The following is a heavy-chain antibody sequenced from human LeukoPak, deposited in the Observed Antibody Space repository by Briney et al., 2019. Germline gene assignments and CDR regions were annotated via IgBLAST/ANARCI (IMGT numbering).Heavy chain of an antibody. CDR1: GYTFTGYY. CDR3: ARGSITIFGVVIAFDI. Sequence: AASVKVSCKASGYTFTGYYMHWVRQAPGQGLEWMGWINPNSGGTNYAQKFQGRVTMTRDTSISTAYMELSRLRSDDTAVYYCARGSITIFGVVIAFDIWGQGTMVTVSS. V-gene: IGHV1-2*02. D-gene: IGHD3-3*01. J-gene: IGHJ3*02. CDR2: INPNSGGT.